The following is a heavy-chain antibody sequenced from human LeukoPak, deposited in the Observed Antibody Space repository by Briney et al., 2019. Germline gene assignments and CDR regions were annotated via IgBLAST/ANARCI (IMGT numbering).Heavy chain of an antibody. CDR1: GFTFDDYA. J-gene: IGHJ6*03. V-gene: IGHV3-9*01. CDR2: ISWNSGSI. CDR3: AKSSSSSDYYYYYMDV. D-gene: IGHD6-6*01. Sequence: SGGPLRLSCAASGFTFDDYAMHWVRQAPGKGLEWVSGISWNSGSIGYADSVKGRFTISRDNAKNSLYLQMNSLRAEDTALYYCAKSSSSSDYYYYYMDVWGKGTTVTVSS.